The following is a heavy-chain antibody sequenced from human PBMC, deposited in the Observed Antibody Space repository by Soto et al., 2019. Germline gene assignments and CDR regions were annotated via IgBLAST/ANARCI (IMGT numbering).Heavy chain of an antibody. CDR3: ARWTDGSDS. D-gene: IGHD1-1*01. V-gene: IGHV4-59*08. Sequence: QVQLQESGPGLVKPSETLSLTCTVSGGSITNYYWSWTRQPPGKGLELIGYIYYTGATNYNPSLKILATILVDTSKTQLSLKLNSVTAADTATYYCARWTDGSDSWGQGVLVTVSS. J-gene: IGHJ4*02. CDR2: IYYTGAT. CDR1: GGSITNYY.